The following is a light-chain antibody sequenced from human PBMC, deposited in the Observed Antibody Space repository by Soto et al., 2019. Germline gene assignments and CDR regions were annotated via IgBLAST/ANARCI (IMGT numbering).Light chain of an antibody. CDR2: DDR. Sequence: SYELTQPPSVSVAPGQTASIACGGNNIGVKIVHWYQQKPGQAPLLVVYDDRDRPSGMPERFSGSNSGNTATLNISRVEAGDEADYYCQVWDDTSDSGVFGGGTKVTGL. CDR1: NIGVKI. V-gene: IGLV3-21*02. CDR3: QVWDDTSDSGV. J-gene: IGLJ3*02.